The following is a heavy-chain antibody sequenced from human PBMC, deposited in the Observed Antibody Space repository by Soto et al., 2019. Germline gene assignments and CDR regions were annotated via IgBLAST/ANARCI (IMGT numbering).Heavy chain of an antibody. CDR2: IYYSGST. D-gene: IGHD6-13*01. J-gene: IGHJ4*02. CDR3: ARASSSSWDESDY. Sequence: PSETLSLTCTVSGGSISSYYWSWIRQHPGKGLEWIGYIYYSGSTYYNPSLKSRVTISVDTSKNQFSLKLSSVTAADTAVYYCARASSSSWDESDYWGQGTLVTVSS. CDR1: GGSISSYY. V-gene: IGHV4-59*06.